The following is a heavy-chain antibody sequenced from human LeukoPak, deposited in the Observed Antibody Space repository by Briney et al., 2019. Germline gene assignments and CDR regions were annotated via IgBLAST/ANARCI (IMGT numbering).Heavy chain of an antibody. Sequence: SETLSLTCAVSGGSISSSNWWSWVRQPPGKGLEWIGEISHSGSTNYNPSLKSRVTISVDKSKNQFSLKLSSVTAADTAVYYCARPSIRLSSRYFDYWGQGTLVTVSS. CDR3: ARPSIRLSSRYFDY. CDR2: ISHSGST. CDR1: GGSISSSNW. J-gene: IGHJ4*02. D-gene: IGHD6-13*01. V-gene: IGHV4-4*02.